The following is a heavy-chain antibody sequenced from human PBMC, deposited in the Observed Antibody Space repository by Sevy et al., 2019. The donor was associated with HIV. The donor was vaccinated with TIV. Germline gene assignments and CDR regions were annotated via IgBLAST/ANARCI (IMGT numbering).Heavy chain of an antibody. V-gene: IGHV1-18*01. CDR3: ARVYCSSTSCKNYYGMDV. CDR2: ISAYNGNT. Sequence: ASVKVSCKASGYTFTSYGISWVRQAPGQGLEWMGWISAYNGNTNYAQKLQGRVTMTTDTSTRTAYMELRSPGSDDTAVYYCARVYCSSTSCKNYYGMDVWGQGTTVTVSS. D-gene: IGHD2-2*01. CDR1: GYTFTSYG. J-gene: IGHJ6*02.